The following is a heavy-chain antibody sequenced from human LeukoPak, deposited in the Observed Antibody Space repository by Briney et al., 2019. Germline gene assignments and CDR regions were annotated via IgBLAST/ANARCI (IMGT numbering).Heavy chain of an antibody. CDR1: GGTFSSYA. CDR2: IIPVFGTA. D-gene: IGHD2-15*01. Sequence: SVKVSCKASGGTFSSYAISWVRQAPGQGLEWMGGIIPVFGTANYAQKFQGRVTITADESTSTAYMELSSLRSEDTAGYYCARDRVVGLGIDNAFDIWGHGTMVTVSS. J-gene: IGHJ3*02. V-gene: IGHV1-69*13. CDR3: ARDRVVGLGIDNAFDI.